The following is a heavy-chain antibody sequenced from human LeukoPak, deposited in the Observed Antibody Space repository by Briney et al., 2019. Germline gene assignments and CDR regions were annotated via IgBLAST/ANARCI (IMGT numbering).Heavy chain of an antibody. Sequence: GGSLRLSCAASGFTFSNAQMGWVRQAPGKGLEWVGRIRNKANSYTTEYAASVKGRFTISRDDSKNSLYLQMNSLKCEDTAVYYCAREWDSGSYYLGYFDYWGQGTLVTVSS. V-gene: IGHV3-72*01. CDR2: IRNKANSYTT. CDR3: AREWDSGSYYLGYFDY. CDR1: GFTFSNAQ. D-gene: IGHD1-26*01. J-gene: IGHJ4*02.